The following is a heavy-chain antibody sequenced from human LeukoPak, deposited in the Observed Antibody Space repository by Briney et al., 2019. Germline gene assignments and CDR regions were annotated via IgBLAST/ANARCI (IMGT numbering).Heavy chain of an antibody. Sequence: GSLRLSCAASGFIFSSSWMTWVRQAPGKGLEWVANVKQDGREAYYVDSVAGRFTISRDNTKHSLYLQMNGLRDEDTAVYYCVRHQATTFDYWGQGTLVTVSS. CDR2: VKQDGREA. D-gene: IGHD1-1*01. CDR1: GFIFSSSW. J-gene: IGHJ4*02. V-gene: IGHV3-7*01. CDR3: VRHQATTFDY.